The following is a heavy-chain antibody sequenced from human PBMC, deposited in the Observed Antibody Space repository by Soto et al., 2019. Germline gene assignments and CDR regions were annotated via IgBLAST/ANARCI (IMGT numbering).Heavy chain of an antibody. V-gene: IGHV3-23*01. D-gene: IGHD6-19*01. CDR2: IAGSGIST. J-gene: IGHJ5*02. CDR3: ARDLSSGVLRNWFDP. Sequence: GGSLRLSCTASEFTFRNYAMTWVRQAPGRGLEWVSSIAGSGISTFYSDSVKGRFAISRDNSNNTVYLQMSGLRAEDTAVYYCARDLSSGVLRNWFDPWGQGTLVTVSS. CDR1: EFTFRNYA.